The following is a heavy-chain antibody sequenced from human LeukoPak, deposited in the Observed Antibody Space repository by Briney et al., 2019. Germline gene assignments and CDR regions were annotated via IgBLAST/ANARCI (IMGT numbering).Heavy chain of an antibody. CDR2: IIPILGIA. CDR1: GGTFSSYA. Sequence: SVKVSCKASGGTFSSYAISWVRQAPGQGLEWMGRIIPILGIANYAQKFQGRVTITADKSTSTAYMELSSLRSEDTAVYYCAKDPTGDYLGVFKIWGKGTMVTVSS. V-gene: IGHV1-69*04. D-gene: IGHD2-21*01. CDR3: AKDPTGDYLGVFKI. J-gene: IGHJ3*02.